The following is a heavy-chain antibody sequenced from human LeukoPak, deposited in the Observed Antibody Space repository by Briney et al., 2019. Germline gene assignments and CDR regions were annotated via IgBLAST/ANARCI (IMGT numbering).Heavy chain of an antibody. Sequence: PGGSLRLSCAASGFTFSSYGMHWVRQAPGKGLEWVAFIRYDGSNKYYADSVKGRFTISRDNSKNTLYLQMNSLRAEDTAVYYCAKGRRHIVVVTAIDDAFDIWGQGTMVTVSS. V-gene: IGHV3-30*02. J-gene: IGHJ3*02. CDR3: AKGRRHIVVVTAIDDAFDI. CDR2: IRYDGSNK. D-gene: IGHD2-21*02. CDR1: GFTFSSYG.